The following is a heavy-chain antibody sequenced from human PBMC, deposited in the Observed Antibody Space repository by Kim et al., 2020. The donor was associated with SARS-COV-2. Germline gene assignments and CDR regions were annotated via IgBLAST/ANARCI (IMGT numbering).Heavy chain of an antibody. D-gene: IGHD3-22*01. J-gene: IGHJ4*02. Sequence: SVKVSCKASGGTFSSYAISWVRQAPGQGLEWMGGIIPIFGTANYAQKFQGRVTITADESTSTAYMELSSLRSEDTAVYYCARDYDSSGYYYGGTHWGQGTLVTVSS. CDR1: GGTFSSYA. CDR3: ARDYDSSGYYYGGTH. V-gene: IGHV1-69*13. CDR2: IIPIFGTA.